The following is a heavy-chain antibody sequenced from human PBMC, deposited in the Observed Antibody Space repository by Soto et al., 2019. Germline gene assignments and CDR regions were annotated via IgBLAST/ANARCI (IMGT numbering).Heavy chain of an antibody. CDR1: GYTFTSYG. D-gene: IGHD2-15*01. V-gene: IGHV1-18*04. CDR2: ISAYNGNT. CDR3: ARDGYGESYGTFDY. Sequence: ASVKVSCKASGYTFTSYGISWVRQAPGQGLEWMGWISAYNGNTNYAQKLQGRVTMTIDTSTSTAYMELRSLRSDDTAVYYCARDGYGESYGTFDYWGQGTLVTVSS. J-gene: IGHJ4*02.